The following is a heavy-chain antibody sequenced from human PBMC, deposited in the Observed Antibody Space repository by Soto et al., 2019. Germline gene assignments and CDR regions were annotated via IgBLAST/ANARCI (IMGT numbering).Heavy chain of an antibody. Sequence: PGGSLRLSCLASRFTFSNYAMHWVRQAPGKGLEYVSTISSNGDSTYYADSVKGRFTISRDNSKNTLYLQMSSLRAEDTAVYYCVKYYYDSSGYDGLNAFDIWGQGTMVTVSS. V-gene: IGHV3-64D*06. CDR1: RFTFSNYA. CDR2: ISSNGDST. CDR3: VKYYYDSSGYDGLNAFDI. D-gene: IGHD3-22*01. J-gene: IGHJ3*02.